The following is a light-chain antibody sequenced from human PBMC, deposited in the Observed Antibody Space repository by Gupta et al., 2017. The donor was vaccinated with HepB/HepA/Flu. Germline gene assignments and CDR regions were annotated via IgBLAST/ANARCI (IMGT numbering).Light chain of an antibody. J-gene: IGLJ1*01. CDR2: KDI. Sequence: SYALTQPPSVSVSPGQTARITCSGDALPRQYTYWYQQKPGQAPKLLIYKDIERPSGIPERFSGSRSGTTVTLTISGVQAEDEADYYCQSADRSGTKVFGTGTKVTVL. V-gene: IGLV3-25*03. CDR1: ALPRQY. CDR3: QSADRSGTKV.